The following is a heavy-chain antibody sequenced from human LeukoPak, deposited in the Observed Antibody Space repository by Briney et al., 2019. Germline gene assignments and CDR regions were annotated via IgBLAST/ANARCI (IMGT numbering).Heavy chain of an antibody. Sequence: LSGGSLRLSCAASGFTFSNSAMNWVRQAPGKGLEWVSTLSGSGITTYYADSVKGRFTISRDNSKNTLYLQMNSLRAEDTAVYYCAKGIDSSGWSYFDYWGHGTLVTVSS. CDR2: LSGSGITT. CDR3: AKGIDSSGWSYFDY. V-gene: IGHV3-23*01. CDR1: GFTFSNSA. J-gene: IGHJ4*01. D-gene: IGHD6-19*01.